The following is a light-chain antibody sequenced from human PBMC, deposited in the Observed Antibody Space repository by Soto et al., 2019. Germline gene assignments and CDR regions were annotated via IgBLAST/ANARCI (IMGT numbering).Light chain of an antibody. CDR2: TAS. Sequence: DIQMTQSPSSLSASVGDRVTISCQPSQTIGKYLNWYQQKPGQAPKLLIYTASSLQSGVPSRFSGSGYGTHFTLTISSLQPEDFATYYCQQSYSTPPITFGHGPRPEIK. CDR3: QQSYSTPPIT. J-gene: IGKJ5*01. V-gene: IGKV1-39*01. CDR1: QTIGKY.